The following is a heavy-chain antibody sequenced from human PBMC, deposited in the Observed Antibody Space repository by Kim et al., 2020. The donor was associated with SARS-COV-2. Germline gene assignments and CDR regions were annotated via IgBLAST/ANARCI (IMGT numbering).Heavy chain of an antibody. J-gene: IGHJ4*02. CDR1: GFTFSSDW. V-gene: IGHV3-7*01. D-gene: IGHD3-16*01. CDR2: IKQDGSEK. CDR3: ARGASYVDY. Sequence: GGSLRLSCEASGFTFSSDWMSWVRQAPGKGLEWVANIKQDGSEKYYVDSVKGRFTISRDNAKNSLYLQMNSLRAEDTAVYYCARGASYVDYWGQGTLVTVSS.